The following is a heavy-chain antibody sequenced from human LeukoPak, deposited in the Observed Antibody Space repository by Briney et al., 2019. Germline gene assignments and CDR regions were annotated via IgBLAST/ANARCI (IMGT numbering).Heavy chain of an antibody. J-gene: IGHJ5*02. Sequence: GESLKISCKAFGYSFMNYWIGWVRQMPGKGLEWMGFIYPGDSDSRFSPSFQGQVTMSADKSIGTAYLQWSSLKASDTAMYFCARRTEDGWFDPWGQGTLVTVSS. CDR1: GYSFMNYW. CDR2: IYPGDSDS. CDR3: ARRTEDGWFDP. V-gene: IGHV5-51*01.